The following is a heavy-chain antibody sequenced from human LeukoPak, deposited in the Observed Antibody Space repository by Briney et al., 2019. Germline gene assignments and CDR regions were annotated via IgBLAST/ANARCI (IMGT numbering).Heavy chain of an antibody. CDR3: ARGNDYYDSSAFDFDI. Sequence: SETLSLTCAVYGGSFSGYYWSWIRQPPGKGLEWIGEINHSGSTNYNPSLKSRVTISVDTSKNQFSLKLSSVTAADTAVYYCARGNDYYDSSAFDFDIWGQGTMVTVSS. CDR1: GGSFSGYY. V-gene: IGHV4-34*01. J-gene: IGHJ3*02. CDR2: INHSGST. D-gene: IGHD3-22*01.